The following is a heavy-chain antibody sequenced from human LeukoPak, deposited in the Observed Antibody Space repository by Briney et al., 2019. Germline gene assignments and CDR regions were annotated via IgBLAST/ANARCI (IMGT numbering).Heavy chain of an antibody. J-gene: IGHJ4*02. D-gene: IGHD3-22*01. V-gene: IGHV3-21*01. CDR1: GFTFSSYS. CDR2: ISSSSSYI. CDR3: AIHSSGYPRHFDY. Sequence: GSLRLSCAASGFTFSSYSMNWVRQAPGKGLEWVSSISSSSSYIYYADSVKGRFTISRDNAKNSLYLQMNSLRAEDAAVYYCAIHSSGYPRHFDYWGQGTLVTVSS.